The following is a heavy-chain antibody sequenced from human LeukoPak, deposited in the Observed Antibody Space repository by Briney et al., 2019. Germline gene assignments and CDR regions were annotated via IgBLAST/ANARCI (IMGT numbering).Heavy chain of an antibody. Sequence: ASVKVSCKASGYTFTGYYMHWVRQAPGQGLEWMGWINPNSGNTGYAQKFQGRVTITRNTSISTAYMELSSLRSEDTAVYYCARSSLSSYYYYYYYMDVWGKGTTVTVSS. CDR3: ARSSLSSYYYYYYYMDV. V-gene: IGHV1-8*03. J-gene: IGHJ6*03. D-gene: IGHD6-6*01. CDR2: INPNSGNT. CDR1: GYTFTGYY.